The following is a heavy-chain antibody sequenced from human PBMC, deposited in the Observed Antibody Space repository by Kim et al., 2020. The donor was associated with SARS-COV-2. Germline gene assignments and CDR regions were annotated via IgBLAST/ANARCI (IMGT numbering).Heavy chain of an antibody. CDR3: TKWSKDVFDY. V-gene: IGHV3-23*01. CDR1: GFTFSSHA. CDR2: ITGDGGIT. Sequence: GGSLRLSCAASGFTFSSHAMSWVRRAPGKWLEWVSHITGDGGITHYADSVKGRFTVSRDNSKNTLYLQMNSLRAEDTAQYFCTKWSKDVFDYWGQGTLVT. J-gene: IGHJ4*02.